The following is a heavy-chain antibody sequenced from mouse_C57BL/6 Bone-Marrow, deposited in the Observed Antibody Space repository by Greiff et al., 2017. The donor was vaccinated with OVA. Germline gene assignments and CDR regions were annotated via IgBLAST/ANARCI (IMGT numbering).Heavy chain of an antibody. D-gene: IGHD2-4*01. CDR3: ARDGEFYDYYWYFDV. CDR2: IYPGDGDT. CDR1: GYAFSSYW. J-gene: IGHJ1*03. V-gene: IGHV1-80*01. Sequence: QVQLQQSGAELVKPGASVKISCKASGYAFSSYWMNWVKQRPGKGLEWIGQIYPGDGDTNYNGKFKGKATLTADKSSSTAYMQLSSLTSEDSAVYFCARDGEFYDYYWYFDVWGTGTTVTGSS.